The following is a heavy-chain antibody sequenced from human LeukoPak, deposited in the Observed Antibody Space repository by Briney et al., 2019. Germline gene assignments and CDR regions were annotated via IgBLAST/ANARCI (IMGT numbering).Heavy chain of an antibody. D-gene: IGHD1-26*01. CDR1: GGSFRGYY. CDR2: INHSGST. Sequence: SETLSLTCAVYGGSFRGYYGSWIRQPPRKGREWIGEINHSGSTNYNPSLKNRVTISTDTSKNQFSLKLSSVTAADTAVYYCARAEEVGAAYFAYWGQGTLVTVSS. J-gene: IGHJ4*02. CDR3: ARAEEVGAAYFAY. V-gene: IGHV4-34*01.